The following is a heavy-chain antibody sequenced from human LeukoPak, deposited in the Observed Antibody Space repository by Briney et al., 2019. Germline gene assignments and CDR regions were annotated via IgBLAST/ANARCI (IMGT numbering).Heavy chain of an antibody. CDR2: INSDGSST. Sequence: GGSLRLSCAASGFTFSSYWMHWVRQAPGKGLLWVSRINSDGSSTNYADSVKGRFTISRDNAKNTLYLQMNSLRAEDTAVYYCAKAIVGREMVFDYWGQGTLVTVSS. J-gene: IGHJ4*02. V-gene: IGHV3-74*01. CDR3: AKAIVGREMVFDY. CDR1: GFTFSSYW. D-gene: IGHD3-3*01.